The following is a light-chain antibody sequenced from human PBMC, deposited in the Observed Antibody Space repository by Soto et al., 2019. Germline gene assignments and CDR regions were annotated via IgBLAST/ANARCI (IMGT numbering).Light chain of an antibody. CDR3: QQYGSSPRT. CDR2: GAS. CDR1: HSVDGY. Sequence: EVVITKSPGTLSVPIGESATLSCRASHSVDGYLAWYQQKPGQAPRLLIYGASSRATGIPDRFSGSGSGTDFTLTISRLEPEDFAVYYCQQYGSSPRTFGQGTKVDIK. V-gene: IGKV3-20*01. J-gene: IGKJ1*01.